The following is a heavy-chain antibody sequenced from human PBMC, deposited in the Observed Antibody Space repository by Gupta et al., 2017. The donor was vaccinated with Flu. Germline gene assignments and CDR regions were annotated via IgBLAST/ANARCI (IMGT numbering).Heavy chain of an antibody. CDR3: AKGHLGGVAVTHYYYGMDV. Sequence: GLEWVAVISYDGSNKYYAESVERRFTISRNNSRNALYQQMNSLRAEDTAEYYCAKGHLGGVAVTHYYYGMDVWGQGTTVTVSS. J-gene: IGHJ6*02. CDR2: ISYDGSNK. D-gene: IGHD6-19*01. V-gene: IGHV3-30*18.